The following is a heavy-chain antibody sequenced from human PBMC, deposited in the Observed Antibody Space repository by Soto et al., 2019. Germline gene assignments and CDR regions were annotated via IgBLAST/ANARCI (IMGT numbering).Heavy chain of an antibody. J-gene: IGHJ3*02. CDR3: ARDLTVAGPAFDI. D-gene: IGHD6-19*01. CDR1: GYTFTSYA. CDR2: INAGNGNT. Sequence: ASVKVSCKASGYTFTSYAMHWVRQAPGQRLEWMGWINAGNGNTKYSQKFQGRVTITRDTSASTAYMELSSLRSEDTAVYYCARDLTVAGPAFDIWGQGTMVTVSS. V-gene: IGHV1-3*01.